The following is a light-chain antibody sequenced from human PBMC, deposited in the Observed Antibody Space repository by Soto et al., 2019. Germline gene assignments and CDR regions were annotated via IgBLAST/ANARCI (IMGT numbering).Light chain of an antibody. Sequence: DIQMTQSPSSLSASIGDSVTSTCRASQSISNYLAWYQKNPGKVPKLLIYAASTLQSGVPSRFSGSGSGTDFTLTISSLQPEDVATYYCQKYNSAPRTFGQGKKVDIK. CDR2: AAS. CDR3: QKYNSAPRT. V-gene: IGKV1-27*01. CDR1: QSISNY. J-gene: IGKJ1*01.